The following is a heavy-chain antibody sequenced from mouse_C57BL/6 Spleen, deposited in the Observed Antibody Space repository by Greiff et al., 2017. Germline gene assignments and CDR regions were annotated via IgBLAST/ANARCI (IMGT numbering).Heavy chain of an antibody. J-gene: IGHJ3*01. D-gene: IGHD2-4*01. V-gene: IGHV10-1*01. CDR3: VRQDGPYDSPFAY. Sequence: EVQRVESGGGLVQPKGSLKLSCAASGFSFNTYAMNWVRQAPGKGLEWVARIRSKSNNYATYYADSVKDRVTISSDDSESMLYLQMKNMKTEDTAMYFCVRQDGPYDSPFAYWGQGTLVTVSA. CDR1: GFSFNTYA. CDR2: IRSKSNNYAT.